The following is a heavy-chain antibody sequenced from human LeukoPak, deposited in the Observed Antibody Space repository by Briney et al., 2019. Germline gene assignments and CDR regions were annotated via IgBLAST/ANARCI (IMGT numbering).Heavy chain of an antibody. CDR1: GFTFSSYT. CDR2: ISDSGGTT. J-gene: IGHJ4*02. D-gene: IGHD2-2*02. Sequence: GGSLTLSCAASGFTFSSYTMTWVRQAPGKGLEWVSVISDSGGTTYYADSVKGRLTISRDNSKNTLYLQMNSLRAEDTAVYYCAKGRSGYIPDYWGQGTLVTVSS. CDR3: AKGRSGYIPDY. V-gene: IGHV3-23*01.